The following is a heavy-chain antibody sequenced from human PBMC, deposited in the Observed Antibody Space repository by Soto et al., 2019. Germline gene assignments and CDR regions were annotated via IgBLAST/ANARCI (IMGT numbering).Heavy chain of an antibody. CDR1: GGSISSGDYY. Sequence: SETLSLTCIFSGGSISSGDYYWSWIRQPPGKGLEWIGYIYYSGSTYYNPSLKSRVTISVDTSKNQFSLKLSSVTAADTAVYYCARDKRDYGDYGRRVDAFDIWGQGTMVT. CDR2: IYYSGST. CDR3: ARDKRDYGDYGRRVDAFDI. D-gene: IGHD4-17*01. V-gene: IGHV4-30-4*01. J-gene: IGHJ3*02.